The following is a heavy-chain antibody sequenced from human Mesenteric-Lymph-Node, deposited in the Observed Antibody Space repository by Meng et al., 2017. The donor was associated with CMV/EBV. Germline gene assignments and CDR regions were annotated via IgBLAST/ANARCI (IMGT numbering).Heavy chain of an antibody. Sequence: GPLRLSCTVSGDSISRSSYYWGWIRQPPGKGLEWIGSIYYSGSTYYNPSLKSRVTMSVDTSKSQFSLKLSSVTAADTAVYYCARVGGNYYIDYWGQGTVVTVSS. J-gene: IGHJ4*02. CDR2: IYYSGST. V-gene: IGHV4-39*07. CDR1: GDSISRSSYY. D-gene: IGHD4-23*01. CDR3: ARVGGNYYIDY.